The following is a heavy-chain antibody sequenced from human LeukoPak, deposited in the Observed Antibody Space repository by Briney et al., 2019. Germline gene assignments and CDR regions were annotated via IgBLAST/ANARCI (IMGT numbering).Heavy chain of an antibody. CDR3: ARDLTLLWFGDNWFDP. D-gene: IGHD3-10*01. CDR1: GYTFTSYA. J-gene: IGHJ5*02. Sequence: ASVKVSCKASGYTFTSYAMNWVRQAPGQGLEWMGWINTNTGNPTYAQGFTGRFVFSLDTSVSTAYLQISSLKAEDTAVYYCARDLTLLWFGDNWFDPWGQGTLVTVSS. V-gene: IGHV7-4-1*02. CDR2: INTNTGNP.